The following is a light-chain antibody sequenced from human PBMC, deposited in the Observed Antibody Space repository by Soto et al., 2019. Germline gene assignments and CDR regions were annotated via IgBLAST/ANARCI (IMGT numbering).Light chain of an antibody. Sequence: DIQMTQSPSTLSATAGDRVTITCRASQSLSSWLAWYQHKPGKAPNLLIYDASNLDSGVPSRFSGSVSGTEFSLTISNLQPDDCATYYCQQYENYWTFGQGTRVEIK. CDR3: QQYENYWT. CDR1: QSLSSW. J-gene: IGKJ1*01. V-gene: IGKV1-5*01. CDR2: DAS.